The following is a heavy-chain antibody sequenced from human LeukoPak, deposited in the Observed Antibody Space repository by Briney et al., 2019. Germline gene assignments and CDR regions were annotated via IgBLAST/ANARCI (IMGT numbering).Heavy chain of an antibody. CDR2: IYYSGRT. J-gene: IGHJ5*02. CDR3: ARRWYFGSGSYLLGFDP. Sequence: WIRQPPGKGLEWIGSIYYSGRTYYNPSLKSRVTISVDTSKNQFSLKMSSVTAADTAVYYCARRWYFGSGSYLLGFDPWGQGTLVTVSS. D-gene: IGHD3-10*01. V-gene: IGHV4-39*01.